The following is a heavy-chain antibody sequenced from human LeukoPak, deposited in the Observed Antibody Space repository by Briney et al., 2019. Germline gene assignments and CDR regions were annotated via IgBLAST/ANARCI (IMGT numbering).Heavy chain of an antibody. CDR2: ISAYNGDT. CDR1: GYYFSTYG. Sequence: ASVKISCKASGYYFSTYGMSWVRQAPGQGLEWLGWISAYNGDTNYAQKFQGRVSMTTDTSTSTAYMELRSLRSDDTAVYYCAKDGRDYYGPGTHCRDRAQFFQHWGQGTLVTVSS. CDR3: AKDGRDYYGPGTHCRDRAQFFQH. D-gene: IGHD3-10*01. J-gene: IGHJ1*01. V-gene: IGHV1-18*01.